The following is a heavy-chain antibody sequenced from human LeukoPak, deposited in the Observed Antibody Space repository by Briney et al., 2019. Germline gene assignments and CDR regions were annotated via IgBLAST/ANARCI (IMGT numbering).Heavy chain of an antibody. CDR2: IHPSGST. CDR3: SRGSDESKTGDY. J-gene: IGHJ4*02. D-gene: IGHD6-25*01. V-gene: IGHV4-34*01. CDR1: GGSFSHYY. Sequence: SETLYLTCAIYGGSFSHYYWSWIRQPPGKGLEWVGEIHPSGSTRFNPSLESRVSISKDTSKNQFSLKLTSVSAADTAVDYCSRGSDESKTGDYWGQGSLVTVSS.